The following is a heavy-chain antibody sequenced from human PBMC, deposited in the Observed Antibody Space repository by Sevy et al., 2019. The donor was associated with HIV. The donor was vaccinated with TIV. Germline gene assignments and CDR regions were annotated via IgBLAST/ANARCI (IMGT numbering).Heavy chain of an antibody. CDR2: IYYTGTT. D-gene: IGHD5-12*01. CDR1: GDSIDSYGSY. V-gene: IGHV4-39*01. Sequence: SETLSLTCSVSGDSIDSYGSYWGWIRQPPGKGLEWIGSIYYTGTTYYNPSLKSRATISVDTSKNEFSLKMTSVTAADTALYYCATKVVAVDAFDIRGQGTMVTVSS. J-gene: IGHJ3*02. CDR3: ATKVVAVDAFDI.